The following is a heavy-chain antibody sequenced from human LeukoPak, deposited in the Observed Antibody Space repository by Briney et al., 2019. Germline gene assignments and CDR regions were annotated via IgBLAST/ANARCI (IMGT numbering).Heavy chain of an antibody. CDR3: ARSSYSSSSSV. D-gene: IGHD6-6*01. CDR2: INSDGSEG. V-gene: IGHV3-7*03. Sequence: GGSLRLSCAASGFTFSSYSMNWVRQAPGKGLEWVASINSDGSEGYYADVVRGRFIISRDNAKNSLYLQINSLRAEDTAVYYCARSSYSSSSSVWGQGTMVTVSS. J-gene: IGHJ3*01. CDR1: GFTFSSYS.